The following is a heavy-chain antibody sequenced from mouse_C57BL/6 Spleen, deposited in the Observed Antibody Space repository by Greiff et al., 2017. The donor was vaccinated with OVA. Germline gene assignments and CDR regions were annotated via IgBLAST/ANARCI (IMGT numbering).Heavy chain of an antibody. D-gene: IGHD4-1*02. J-gene: IGHJ2*01. CDR3: ARRGNNWDDFDY. V-gene: IGHV1-26*01. CDR1: GYTFTDYY. Sequence: VQLQQSGPELVKPGASVKISCKASGYTFTDYYMNWVKQSHGKSLEWIGDINPNNGGTSYNQKFKGKATLTVDKSSSTAYMELRSLTSEDSAVYYCARRGNNWDDFDYWGQGTTLTVSS. CDR2: INPNNGGT.